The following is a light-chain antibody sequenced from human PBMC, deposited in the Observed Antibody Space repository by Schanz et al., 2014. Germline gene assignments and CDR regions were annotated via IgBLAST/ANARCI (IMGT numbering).Light chain of an antibody. Sequence: QSVLTQPASVSGSPGQSITISCTGTSSDVGVYNYVSWYQHHPGNAPKLMLYDVSNRPSGVPDRFSGSKSGNTASLTISGLQAEDEADYYCCSYAGSYTWVFGGGTKLTVL. J-gene: IGLJ3*02. CDR2: DVS. CDR1: SSDVGVYNY. V-gene: IGLV2-11*01. CDR3: CSYAGSYTWV.